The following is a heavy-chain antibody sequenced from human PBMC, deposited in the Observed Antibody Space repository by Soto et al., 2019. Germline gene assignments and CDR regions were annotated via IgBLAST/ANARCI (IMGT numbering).Heavy chain of an antibody. CDR3: SRPWYSSSSFYYSYGTDV. V-gene: IGHV5-10-1*01. J-gene: IGHJ6*02. D-gene: IGHD6-6*01. CDR1: GYSFTSYW. CDR2: IDPSDSYT. Sequence: PXESLKISCKGSGYSFTSYWISWVRQMPGKGLEWMGRIDPSDSYTNYSPSFQGHVTISADKSISTAYLQWSSLKASGTAMYYRSRPWYSSSSFYYSYGTDVLGQGTTVTLSS.